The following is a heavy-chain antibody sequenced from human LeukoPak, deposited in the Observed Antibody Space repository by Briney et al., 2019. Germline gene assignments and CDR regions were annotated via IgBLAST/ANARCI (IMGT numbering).Heavy chain of an antibody. J-gene: IGHJ3*02. Sequence: QPGRSLRLSCAVSGFTFSTYAMHWVRQAPGKGLEWVAFISYDGRNKYYADSVKGRFTISRDNSKNTLFLQMNSLRAEDTAVYYCAKGYYEIHDAFDIWGQGTMVTVSS. CDR1: GFTFSTYA. D-gene: IGHD3-9*01. CDR2: ISYDGRNK. CDR3: AKGYYEIHDAFDI. V-gene: IGHV3-30*04.